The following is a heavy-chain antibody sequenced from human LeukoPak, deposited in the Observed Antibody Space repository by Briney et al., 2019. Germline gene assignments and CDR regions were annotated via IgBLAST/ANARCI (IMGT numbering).Heavy chain of an antibody. Sequence: PGGSLRLSCAASGFTFSSYSIHWVRQAPGKGLEWVAVISYDGSNKYYADSVKGRFTISRDNSKNTLYLQMNSLRAEDTAVYYCAKGGGSGSYWGQYYFDYWGQGTLVTVSS. CDR1: GFTFSSYS. CDR2: ISYDGSNK. J-gene: IGHJ4*02. D-gene: IGHD3-10*01. CDR3: AKGGGSGSYWGQYYFDY. V-gene: IGHV3-30*18.